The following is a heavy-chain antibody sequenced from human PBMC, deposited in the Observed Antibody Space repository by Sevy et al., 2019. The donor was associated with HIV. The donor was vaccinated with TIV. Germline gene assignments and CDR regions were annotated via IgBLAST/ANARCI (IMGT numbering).Heavy chain of an antibody. CDR3: ARVPDYYDSSGYYYQ. V-gene: IGHV3-21*01. CDR2: INSISTYI. J-gene: IGHJ4*02. D-gene: IGHD3-22*01. Sequence: GGSLRLSCAASGFTFSSYSMHWVRQAPGKGLEWVSSINSISTYIYCADSVKGRFTISRDNAKNSLYLQMNSLRAEDTAVYYCARVPDYYDSSGYYYQWGQGTLVTVSS. CDR1: GFTFSSYS.